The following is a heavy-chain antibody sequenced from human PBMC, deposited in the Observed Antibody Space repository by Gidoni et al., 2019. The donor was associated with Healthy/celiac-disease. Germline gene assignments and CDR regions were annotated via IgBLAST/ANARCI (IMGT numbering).Heavy chain of an antibody. J-gene: IGHJ5*02. D-gene: IGHD6-19*01. Sequence: EVQLVEPGGGLAQSGGSLRLCFAAPGFTFSSYAMSWVRQAQGKGLEWVSAISGSGGSTYYADSVKGRFTISRDNSKNTLYLQMNSLRAEDTAVYYCAKALRGWWNWFDPWGQGTLVTVSS. CDR2: ISGSGGST. CDR1: GFTFSSYA. V-gene: IGHV3-23*04. CDR3: AKALRGWWNWFDP.